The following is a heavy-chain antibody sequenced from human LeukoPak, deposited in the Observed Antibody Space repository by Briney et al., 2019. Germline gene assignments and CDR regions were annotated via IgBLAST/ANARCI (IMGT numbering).Heavy chain of an antibody. D-gene: IGHD3-22*01. CDR2: IKQDGSEK. CDR1: GFTFSSYW. Sequence: GGSLRLSCAASGFTFSSYWMSWVRQAPGKGLEWVANIKQDGSEKYYVDSVKGRFTISRDNAKNSLYLQMNSLRAEDTAAYYCARGVEVVVIAYYFDYWGQGTLVTVSS. J-gene: IGHJ4*02. V-gene: IGHV3-7*01. CDR3: ARGVEVVVIAYYFDY.